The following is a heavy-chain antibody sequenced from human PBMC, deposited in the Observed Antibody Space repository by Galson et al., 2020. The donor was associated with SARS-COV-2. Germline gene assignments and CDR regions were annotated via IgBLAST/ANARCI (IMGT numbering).Heavy chain of an antibody. D-gene: IGHD3-22*01. V-gene: IGHV4-30-4*08. CDR3: ARGRFDRSGYYFDS. CDR1: GDSIGGGLHS. CDR2: IYHNGGA. Sequence: SETLSLTCTVSGDSIGGGLHSWNWIRQSPGKGPEWMGYIYHNGGAHYRPSLQSRLTMSVDTSKNQFSLTLSSLTAADTALYYCARGRFDRSGYYFDSWGQGTLVTVSS. J-gene: IGHJ4*02.